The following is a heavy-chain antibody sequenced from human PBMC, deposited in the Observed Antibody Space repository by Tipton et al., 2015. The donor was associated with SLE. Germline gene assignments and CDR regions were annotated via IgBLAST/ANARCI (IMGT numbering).Heavy chain of an antibody. J-gene: IGHJ3*02. V-gene: IGHV3-20*04. CDR2: INWNGGST. CDR1: GFTFDDYG. D-gene: IGHD3-22*01. Sequence: SLRLSCAASGFTFDDYGMSWVRQAPGKGLEWVSGINWNGGSTGYADSVKGRFTISRDNAKNSLYLQMNSLRAEDTALYYCARGILDYYDSSGYLPDAFDIWGQGTMVTVSS. CDR3: ARGILDYYDSSGYLPDAFDI.